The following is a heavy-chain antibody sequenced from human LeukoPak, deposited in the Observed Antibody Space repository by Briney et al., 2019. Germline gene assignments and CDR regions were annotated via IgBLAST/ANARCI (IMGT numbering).Heavy chain of an antibody. J-gene: IGHJ1*01. V-gene: IGHV4-59*01. CDR2: IYYSGST. Sequence: SETLSLTCTVSGGSISSYYWSWIRQPPGKGLEWIGYIYYSGSTNYNPSLKSRVTISVDTAKNQFSLKLSSVTAADTAVYYCARASGPHRSFQDWGQGTLVTVSS. D-gene: IGHD6-19*01. CDR1: GGSISSYY. CDR3: ARASGPHRSFQD.